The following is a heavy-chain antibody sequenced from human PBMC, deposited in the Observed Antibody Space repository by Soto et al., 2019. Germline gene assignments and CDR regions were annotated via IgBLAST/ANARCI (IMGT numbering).Heavy chain of an antibody. J-gene: IGHJ6*03. CDR2: INPNSGVT. V-gene: IGHV1-2*04. CDR1: GDSFNDYY. Sequence: QVQLVQSGAEVRKPGASVTVSCRSSGDSFNDYYIHWVRQAPGQGLEWMGWINPNSGVTKYAQKFQRWVSMTSDTSIRTVYMQLSRLRSDDTAVYYCARESGGAAATLDYYYSYMDVWGTGTTVTVSS. D-gene: IGHD1-26*01. CDR3: ARESGGAAATLDYYYSYMDV.